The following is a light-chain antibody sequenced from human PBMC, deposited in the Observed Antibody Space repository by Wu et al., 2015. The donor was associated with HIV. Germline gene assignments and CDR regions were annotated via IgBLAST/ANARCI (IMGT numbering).Light chain of an antibody. CDR2: GAS. J-gene: IGKJ4*01. V-gene: IGKV3-15*01. CDR1: QSVSTN. CDR3: QHYNDLPLT. Sequence: EIVLTQSPATLSLSPGERATLSCRASQSVSTNLAWYQHKPGQAPRLVIHGASTRATGISARFSGSGSGTEFTLTINSVQSEDFAVYYCQHYNDLPLTFGGGTKVEIK.